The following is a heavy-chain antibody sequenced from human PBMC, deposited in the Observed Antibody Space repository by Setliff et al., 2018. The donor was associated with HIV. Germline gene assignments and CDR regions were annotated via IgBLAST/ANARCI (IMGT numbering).Heavy chain of an antibody. D-gene: IGHD3-10*01. J-gene: IGHJ6*02. CDR3: ARGKGVGGVIITGGLDV. CDR2: IGTYNGDK. Sequence: GASVKVSCKASGYTFTSSGITWVRQAPGQGLEWMGWIGTYNGDKNYAQKFQGRVTITRDTSANTAYMELSSLTSEDTAVYYCARGKGVGGVIITGGLDVWGQGTTVTVSS. V-gene: IGHV1-18*01. CDR1: GYTFTSSG.